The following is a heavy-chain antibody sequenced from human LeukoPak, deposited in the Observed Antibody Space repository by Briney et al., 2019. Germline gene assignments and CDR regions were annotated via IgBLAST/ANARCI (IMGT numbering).Heavy chain of an antibody. CDR1: GGSISDSY. CDR2: MYVTGTT. J-gene: IGHJ6*02. V-gene: IGHV4-4*07. CDR3: ARENYYDSSGYSEGMDV. D-gene: IGHD3-22*01. Sequence: SETLSLTCTVSGGSISDSYLSWIRQPAGKRLEWIGRMYVTGTTNYNPSLRSRVTMSMDTSKNQFSLRLSSVTAADTAVYYCARENYYDSSGYSEGMDVWGQGTTVIVSS.